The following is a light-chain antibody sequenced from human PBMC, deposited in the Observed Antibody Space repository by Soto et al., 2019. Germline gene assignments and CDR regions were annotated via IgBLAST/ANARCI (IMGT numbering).Light chain of an antibody. Sequence: EIVITQSPTTLSVSPGERATLSCRASQSVSSNLAWYQQKPGQAPRLLIYGASTRATGIPARFSGSGSGTDFILTISSLEPEDFAVYYCQQRSNWPPRITFGQGTRLEIK. CDR3: QQRSNWPPRIT. J-gene: IGKJ5*01. CDR2: GAS. CDR1: QSVSSN. V-gene: IGKV3-11*01.